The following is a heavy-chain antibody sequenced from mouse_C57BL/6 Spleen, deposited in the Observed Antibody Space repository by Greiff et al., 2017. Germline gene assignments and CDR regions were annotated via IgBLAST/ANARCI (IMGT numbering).Heavy chain of an antibody. CDR2: IDPNSGGT. D-gene: IGHD2-1*01. CDR3: ARGGGGNCRYDMDC. J-gene: IGHJ4*01. V-gene: IGHV1-72*01. CDR1: GYTFTSYW. Sequence: QVQLQQPGAEFVKPGASVKLSCKASGYTFTSYWMPWVQQRPGRGLEWIGRIDPNSGGTKYNEKFKSQVTLTVDKPASTAYMQLSSLTSEDSAVYYCARGGGGNCRYDMDCWGQGTSVTVAS.